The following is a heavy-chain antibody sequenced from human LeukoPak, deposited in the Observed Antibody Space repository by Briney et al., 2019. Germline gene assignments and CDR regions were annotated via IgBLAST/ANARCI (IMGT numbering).Heavy chain of an antibody. CDR2: INPNSGGT. Sequence: ASVKVSCKASGYTFTDYYMHWVRQAPGQGLEWMGWINPNSGGTNYAQKFQGRVAMTTDTSISTAYMEVSRLRSDDTAVYYCARVRIGQQLDKYYYYAMDVWGQGTTVTVSS. CDR1: GYTFTDYY. CDR3: ARVRIGQQLDKYYYYAMDV. V-gene: IGHV1-2*02. D-gene: IGHD6-13*01. J-gene: IGHJ6*02.